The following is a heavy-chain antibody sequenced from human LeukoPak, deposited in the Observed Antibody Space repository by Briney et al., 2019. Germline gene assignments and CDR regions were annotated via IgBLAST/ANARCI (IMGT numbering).Heavy chain of an antibody. CDR1: GFTFSTYA. J-gene: IGHJ3*02. V-gene: IGHV3-30*04. CDR2: ISYDGSSK. CDR3: ARARSSYGYGDAFDI. D-gene: IGHD5-18*01. Sequence: PGGSLRLSCAASGFTFSTYAMRWVRQAPGKGLEWVAVISYDGSSKYYADSVKGRFTISRDNSKNTLYLQMNSLRAEDTAVYYCARARSSYGYGDAFDIWGQGTMVTVSS.